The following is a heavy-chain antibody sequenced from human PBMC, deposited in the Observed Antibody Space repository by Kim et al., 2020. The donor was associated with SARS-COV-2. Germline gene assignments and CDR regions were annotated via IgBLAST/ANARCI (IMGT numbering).Heavy chain of an antibody. D-gene: IGHD1-1*01. V-gene: IGHV4-39*07. CDR3: ARDPNWNDVWFDP. J-gene: IGHJ5*02. Sequence: YNPSLKSRLTISMDTSKNQFSLKLSSVTAADTAVYYCARDPNWNDVWFDPWGQGTLVTVSS.